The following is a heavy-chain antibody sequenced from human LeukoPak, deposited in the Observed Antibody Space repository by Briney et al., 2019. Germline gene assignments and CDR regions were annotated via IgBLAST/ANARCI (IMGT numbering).Heavy chain of an antibody. D-gene: IGHD3-10*01. Sequence: SETLSLTCAVFGGSFSNYYWTWIRQPPGKGLEWIGEINHSGNTNYNPSLKSRVSISIDTSKKQFSLNLRSVTAADTAVYYCARGVGENPWGQGTLVTVSS. V-gene: IGHV4-34*01. CDR2: INHSGNT. CDR1: GGSFSNYY. J-gene: IGHJ5*02. CDR3: ARGVGENP.